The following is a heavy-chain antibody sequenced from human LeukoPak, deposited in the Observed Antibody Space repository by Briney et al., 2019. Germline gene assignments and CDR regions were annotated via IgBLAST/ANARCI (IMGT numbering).Heavy chain of an antibody. J-gene: IGHJ4*02. CDR3: AKGPKNYYDSSGPDDY. CDR1: GFTFSSYA. D-gene: IGHD3-22*01. CDR2: ISGSGGST. Sequence: GGSLRLSCAASGFTFSSYAMSWVRQAPGKGLEWVSAISGSGGSTYYADSVKGRFTISRDNSKNTLYLQMNSLRAEDTAVYYCAKGPKNYYDSSGPDDYWGQGTLVTVSS. V-gene: IGHV3-23*01.